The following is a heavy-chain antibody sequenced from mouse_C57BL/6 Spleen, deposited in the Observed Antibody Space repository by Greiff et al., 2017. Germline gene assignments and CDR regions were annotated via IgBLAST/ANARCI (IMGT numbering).Heavy chain of an antibody. CDR3: ARKGVTTVVDYFDY. J-gene: IGHJ2*01. CDR2: ISSGGSYT. CDR1: GFTFSSYG. Sequence: EVKVVESGGDLVKPGGSLKLSCAASGFTFSSYGMSWVRQTPDKRLEWVATISSGGSYTYYPDSVKGRFTISRDNAKNTLYLQMSSLKSEDTAMYYCARKGVTTVVDYFDYWGQGTTLTVSS. V-gene: IGHV5-6*01. D-gene: IGHD1-1*01.